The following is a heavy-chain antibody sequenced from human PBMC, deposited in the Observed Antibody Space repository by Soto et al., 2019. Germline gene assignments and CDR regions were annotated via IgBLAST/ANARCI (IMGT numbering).Heavy chain of an antibody. J-gene: IGHJ5*02. V-gene: IGHV4-34*01. CDR2: INHSGST. CDR1: GGSFSGYY. Sequence: SETLSLTCAVYGGSFSGYYWSWIRQPPGKGLEWIGEINHSGSTNYNPSLKSRVTISVDTSKNQFSLKLSSVTAADTVVYYCARALPAGTVIDWFHPWGQGTLVTVSS. D-gene: IGHD4-4*01. CDR3: ARALPAGTVIDWFHP.